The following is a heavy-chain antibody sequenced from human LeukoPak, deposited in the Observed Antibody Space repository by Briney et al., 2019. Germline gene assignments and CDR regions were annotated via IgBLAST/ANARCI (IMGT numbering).Heavy chain of an antibody. CDR1: GGSFSGYS. J-gene: IGHJ4*02. CDR2: INHSGST. V-gene: IGHV4-34*01. Sequence: PSETLSLTCAVYGGSFSGYSWSWIRQPPGKGLEWIVEINHSGSTKNNPSLKSRVTISVDTSKNQFSLKLTSVTAADTAVYYCARGANYHDSSGYSATFDYWGQGTLVTVSS. D-gene: IGHD3-22*01. CDR3: ARGANYHDSSGYSATFDY.